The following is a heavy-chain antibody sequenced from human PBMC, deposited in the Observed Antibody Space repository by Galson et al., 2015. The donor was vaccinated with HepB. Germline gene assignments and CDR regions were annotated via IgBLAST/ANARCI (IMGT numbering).Heavy chain of an antibody. CDR1: GFTFSSYS. CDR2: ISSSNSYI. V-gene: IGHV3-21*01. J-gene: IGHJ6*03. Sequence: SLRLSCAASGFTFSSYSMNWVRQAPGKGLEWVSSISSSNSYIYYADSVKGRFTISRDNAKNSLYLQMNSLRAEDTAVYYCARDLYGDYNPRDYYMDVWGKGTTVTVSS. D-gene: IGHD4-17*01. CDR3: ARDLYGDYNPRDYYMDV.